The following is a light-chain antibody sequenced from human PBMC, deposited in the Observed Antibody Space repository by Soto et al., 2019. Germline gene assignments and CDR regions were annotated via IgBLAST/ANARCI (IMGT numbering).Light chain of an antibody. CDR2: DVN. CDR3: SSYSSSSTVV. Sequence: QSALTQPASVSGSPGQSITISCIGTSSDIGLYNYVSWYQQHPGKAPKLVIYDVNNRPSGVSNRFSASKSANTASLTVSGLQAEDEADYYCSSYSSSSTVVFGGGTKLTVL. J-gene: IGLJ2*01. CDR1: SSDIGLYNY. V-gene: IGLV2-14*03.